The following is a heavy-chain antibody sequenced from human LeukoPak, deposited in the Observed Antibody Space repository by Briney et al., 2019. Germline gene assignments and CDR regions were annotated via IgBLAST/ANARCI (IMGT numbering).Heavy chain of an antibody. Sequence: PGGSLPLSCAAAGFTFSNYGLTWVRQAPAKGLEWPSGISVSGGSTNYADPLKGRFTISRDNSKNKLYLQMKSLSAADPAVYYCSKPPAPYYYHGIDVWGQGTTVSVS. V-gene: IGHV3-23*01. D-gene: IGHD2-2*01. CDR3: SKPPAPYYYHGIDV. CDR1: GFTFSNYG. J-gene: IGHJ6*02. CDR2: ISVSGGST.